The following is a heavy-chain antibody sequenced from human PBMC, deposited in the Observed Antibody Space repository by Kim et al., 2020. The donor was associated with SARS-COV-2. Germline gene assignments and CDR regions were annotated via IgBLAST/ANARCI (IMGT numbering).Heavy chain of an antibody. CDR3: AREGTAWDAFDI. J-gene: IGHJ3*02. Sequence: YVDPRKGRFTLSKNNSKNPLYLQMTSLRAEDTAVYYGAREGTAWDAFDIWGQGTMVTVSS. V-gene: IGHV3-30*01.